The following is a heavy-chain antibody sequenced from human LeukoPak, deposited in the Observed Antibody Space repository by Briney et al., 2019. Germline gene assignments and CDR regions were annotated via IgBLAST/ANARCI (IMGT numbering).Heavy chain of an antibody. Sequence: GGSLRLSCAASGFTLSSYTMNWVRQAPGKGLEWVSSISSSSSYIYYADSVKGRFTISRHNAKNSLFLQMNSLRAEDSAVYYCAKGEADLDYWGQGTLVTVSS. CDR2: ISSSSSYI. CDR3: AKGEADLDY. D-gene: IGHD1-26*01. J-gene: IGHJ4*02. V-gene: IGHV3-21*01. CDR1: GFTLSSYT.